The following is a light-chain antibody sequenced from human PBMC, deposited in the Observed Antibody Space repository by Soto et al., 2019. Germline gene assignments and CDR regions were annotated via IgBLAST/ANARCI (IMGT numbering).Light chain of an antibody. CDR2: EAS. J-gene: IGKJ1*01. CDR3: QQSHNWPRT. CDR1: QRVSTF. Sequence: EIFLTQPPGTLSLSPGDRATLSCRASQRVSTFLAWYQQRPGQAPRLLISEASNRATGIPARFSGSGSGTDFTLTISSLEPEDFAVYYCQQSHNWPRTFGQGTKVDI. V-gene: IGKV3-11*01.